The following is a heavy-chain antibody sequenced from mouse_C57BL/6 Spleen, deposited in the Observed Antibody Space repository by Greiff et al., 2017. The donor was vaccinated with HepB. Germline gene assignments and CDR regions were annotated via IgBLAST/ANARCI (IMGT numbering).Heavy chain of an antibody. CDR3: AVRYPDY. J-gene: IGHJ2*01. CDR1: GYAFSSSW. V-gene: IGHV1-82*01. CDR2: IYPGDGDT. Sequence: QVQLKESGPELVKPGASVKISCKASGYAFSSSWMNWVKQRPGKGLEWIGRIYPGDGDTNYNGKFKGKATLTADKSSSTAYMQLSSLTSEDSAVYFCAVRYPDYWGQGTTLTVSS. D-gene: IGHD1-1*01.